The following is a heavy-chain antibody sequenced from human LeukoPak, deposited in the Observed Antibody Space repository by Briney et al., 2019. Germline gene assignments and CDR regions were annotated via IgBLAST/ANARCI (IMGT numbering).Heavy chain of an antibody. CDR3: ARGGGKGSFDS. J-gene: IGHJ4*02. V-gene: IGHV3-20*04. CDR1: GFTFDDFG. Sequence: PGGSLRLSCAASGFTFDDFGMTWVRQAPGKGLEWVSTINWNGGSPRYADSVKGRFTISRANARNSLYLQMNRLRVEDTAVYYCARGGGKGSFDSWGQGTLVTVSS. CDR2: INWNGGSP.